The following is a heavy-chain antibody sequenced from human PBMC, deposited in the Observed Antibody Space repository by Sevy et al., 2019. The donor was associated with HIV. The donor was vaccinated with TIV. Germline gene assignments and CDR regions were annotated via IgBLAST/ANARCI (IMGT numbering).Heavy chain of an antibody. CDR2: ISHDEIHK. D-gene: IGHD3-16*01. CDR1: GFTFSNYA. V-gene: IGHV3-30*04. J-gene: IGHJ4*02. Sequence: GGSLRLSCTAYGFTFSNYAVHWVRQAPGKGLEWVAIISHDEIHKDFADSVRGRFSISRDTSKNTIYLQMNSLRPEDTAVYYCARDLPHLLPWELSRGSDFWGKGTLVTVSS. CDR3: ARDLPHLLPWELSRGSDF.